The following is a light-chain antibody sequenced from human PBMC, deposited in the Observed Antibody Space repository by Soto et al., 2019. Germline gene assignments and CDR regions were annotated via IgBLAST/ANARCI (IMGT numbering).Light chain of an antibody. Sequence: DIQMTQSPSTLSASVGYRVTITCRASQSISSWLAWYQQKPGKAPKLLIYKASTLKSGVPSRFSGSGSGTEFTLTISSLQPDDFATYDCQQSFNSPRTFGQGTKVDIK. CDR3: QQSFNSPRT. CDR2: KAS. V-gene: IGKV1-5*03. CDR1: QSISSW. J-gene: IGKJ2*01.